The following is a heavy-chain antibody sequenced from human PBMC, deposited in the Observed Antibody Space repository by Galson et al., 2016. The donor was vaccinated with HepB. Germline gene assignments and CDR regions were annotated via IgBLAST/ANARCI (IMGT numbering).Heavy chain of an antibody. D-gene: IGHD2-21*01. J-gene: IGHJ5*02. CDR3: AGDGNCGGDCYLAT. CDR2: VYHGGST. CDR1: GSSMASSKW. Sequence: SETLSLTCSVSGSSMASSKWWSWQRQAPGKRIEWIGEVYHGGSTNYSPSFKSRVSISVDRSNNQLSLRLSSVTAADTAVYYCAGDGNCGGDCYLATWGLGTLVTVSS. V-gene: IGHV4-4*02.